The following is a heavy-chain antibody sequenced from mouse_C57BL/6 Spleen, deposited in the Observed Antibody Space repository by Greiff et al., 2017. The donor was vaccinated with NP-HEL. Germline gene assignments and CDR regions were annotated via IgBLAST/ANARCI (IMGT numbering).Heavy chain of an antibody. CDR2: INPNNGGT. CDR3: AIGGLLDY. J-gene: IGHJ2*01. V-gene: IGHV1-26*01. Sequence: EVQLQQSGPELVKPGASVKISCKASGYTFTDYYMNWVKQSHGKSLEWIGDINPNNGGTSYNQKFKGKATLTVDKSSSTAYMELRSLTSEDSAVYYCAIGGLLDYWGQGTTLTVSS. CDR1: GYTFTDYY. D-gene: IGHD1-1*01.